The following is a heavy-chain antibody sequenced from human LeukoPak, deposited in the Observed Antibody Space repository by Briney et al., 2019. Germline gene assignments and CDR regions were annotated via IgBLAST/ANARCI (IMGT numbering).Heavy chain of an antibody. CDR2: ISSSSSYI. V-gene: IGHV3-21*01. J-gene: IGHJ4*02. Sequence: GGSLRLSCAASGFTFSSYAMSWVRQAPGKGLEWVSSISSSSSYIYYADSVKGRFTISRDNAKNSLYLQMNSLRAEDTAVYYCARGGIPYCDISDYWGQGTLVTVSS. CDR1: GFTFSSYA. CDR3: ARGGIPYCDISDY. D-gene: IGHD3-9*01.